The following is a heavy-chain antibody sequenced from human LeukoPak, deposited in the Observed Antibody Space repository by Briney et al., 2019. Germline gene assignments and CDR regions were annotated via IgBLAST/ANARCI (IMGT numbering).Heavy chain of an antibody. CDR1: GGSFSGYY. Sequence: SETLSLTCAVYGGSFSGYYWSWIRQPPGKGLEWIGEINHSGSTNYNPSLKSRVTISVDTSKNQFSLKLSSVTAADTAVYYCARVKATIDYWDQGTLVTVSS. CDR2: INHSGST. V-gene: IGHV4-34*01. D-gene: IGHD5-24*01. J-gene: IGHJ4*02. CDR3: ARVKATIDY.